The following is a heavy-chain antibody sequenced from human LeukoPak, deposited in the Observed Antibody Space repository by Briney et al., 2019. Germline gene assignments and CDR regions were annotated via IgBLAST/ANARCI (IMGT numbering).Heavy chain of an antibody. D-gene: IGHD2-2*02. CDR3: ARQAPQLLYSYYGMDV. Sequence: SETLPLTCTVSGGSISSSSYYWGWIRQPPGKGLEWIGSIYYSGSTYYNPSLKSRVTISVDTSKNQFSLKLSSVTAADTAVYYCARQAPQLLYSYYGMDVWGQGTTVTVSS. J-gene: IGHJ6*02. CDR1: GGSISSSSYY. V-gene: IGHV4-39*01. CDR2: IYYSGST.